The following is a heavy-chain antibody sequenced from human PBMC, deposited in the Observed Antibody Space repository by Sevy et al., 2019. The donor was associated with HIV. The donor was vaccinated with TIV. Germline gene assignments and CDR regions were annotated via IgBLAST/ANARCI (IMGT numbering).Heavy chain of an antibody. CDR2: INWNSGRT. CDR1: GFTFDDFA. Sequence: GGSLRLSCAASGFTFDDFAMHWVRQGPGKGLEWVSGINWNSGRTEYADSVKGRFTISRHNTKDSLYLQMHSLRHEDTAFYYCAKDRAASGPGWYFDLWGRGTLVTVSS. V-gene: IGHV3-9*01. J-gene: IGHJ2*01. D-gene: IGHD6-13*01. CDR3: AKDRAASGPGWYFDL.